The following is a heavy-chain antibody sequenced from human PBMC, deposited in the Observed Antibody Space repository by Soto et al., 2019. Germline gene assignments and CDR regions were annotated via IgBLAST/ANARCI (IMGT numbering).Heavy chain of an antibody. J-gene: IGHJ6*02. CDR3: VRDALRGASYYYGMDV. D-gene: IGHD4-17*01. CDR1: GYIRNSDW. Sequence: GESLKISCQASGYIRNSDWISWVRQKPGKGLEWMCRIDPLDSHTKYSPSFEGQVTISADRSISTASLQWSSLKASDTATSYCVRDALRGASYYYGMDVGGHGTTVNVSS. V-gene: IGHV5-10-1*04. CDR2: IDPLDSHT.